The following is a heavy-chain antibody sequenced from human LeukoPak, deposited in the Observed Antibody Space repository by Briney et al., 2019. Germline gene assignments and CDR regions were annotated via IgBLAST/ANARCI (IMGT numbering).Heavy chain of an antibody. J-gene: IGHJ4*02. V-gene: IGHV4-4*02. CDR2: IYHSGTT. D-gene: IGHD3-22*01. CDR1: GDSITSSKW. CDR3: ARDSRSYERSGYYHFDF. Sequence: SGTLSLTCAVSGDSITSSKWWSWVRQSPEKGLEWIGEIYHSGTTNYNPSLKSRVTISVDKSKNQFSLNLSSVTAADTAVYYCARDSRSYERSGYYHFDFWGQGSLVTVSS.